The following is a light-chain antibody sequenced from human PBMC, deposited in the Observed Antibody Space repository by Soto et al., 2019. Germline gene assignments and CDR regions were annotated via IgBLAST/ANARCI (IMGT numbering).Light chain of an antibody. J-gene: IGLJ1*01. CDR2: DVS. CDR3: SSYTTTSTYV. CDR1: SSDVGGYNY. V-gene: IGLV2-14*03. Sequence: QSVLAQPASVSGSPGQSITISCTGTSSDVGGYNYVSWFQQHPGKAPKLMIYDVSNRPSGVSNRFSGSKSGYTASLTISGLQVEDEADYYCSSYTTTSTYVFGTGTKLTVL.